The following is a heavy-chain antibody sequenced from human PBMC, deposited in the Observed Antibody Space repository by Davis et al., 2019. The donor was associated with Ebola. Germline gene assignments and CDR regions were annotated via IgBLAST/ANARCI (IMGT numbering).Heavy chain of an antibody. CDR3: ARGVLGYCSSTSCYHYFDY. CDR1: GGTFSSYA. CDR2: IIPIFGTA. J-gene: IGHJ4*02. D-gene: IGHD2-2*01. Sequence: SVKVSYKASGGTFSSYAISWVRQAPGQGLEWMGGIIPIFGTANYAQKFQGRVTITADESTSTAYMELSSLRSEDTAVYYCARGVLGYCSSTSCYHYFDYWGQGTLVTVSS. V-gene: IGHV1-69*13.